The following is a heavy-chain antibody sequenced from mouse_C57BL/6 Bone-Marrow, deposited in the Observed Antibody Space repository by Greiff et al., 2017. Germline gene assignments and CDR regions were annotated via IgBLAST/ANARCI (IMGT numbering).Heavy chain of an antibody. D-gene: IGHD1-1*01. CDR2: ISSGSSTI. J-gene: IGHJ4*01. Sequence: EVQRVESGGGLVKPGGSLKLSCAASGFTFSDYGMHWVRQAPEKGLEWVAYISSGSSTIYYADTVKGRFTISRDNAKNTLFLQMTSLRSEDTAMYYCARGITTVVAKDYYAMDYWGQGTSVTVSS. CDR1: GFTFSDYG. CDR3: ARGITTVVAKDYYAMDY. V-gene: IGHV5-17*01.